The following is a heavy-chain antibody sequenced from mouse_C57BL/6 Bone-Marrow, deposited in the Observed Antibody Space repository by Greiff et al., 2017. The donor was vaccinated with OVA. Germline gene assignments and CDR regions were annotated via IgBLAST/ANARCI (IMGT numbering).Heavy chain of an antibody. J-gene: IGHJ2*01. D-gene: IGHD1-1*01. CDR3: ARWDYYGSSYDDY. CDR1: GYTFTDYY. Sequence: EVKVVESGPVLVKPGASVKMSCKASGYTFTDYYMNWVKQSHGKSLEWIGVINPYNGGTSYNQKFKGKATLTVDKSSSTAYMELNSLTSEDSAVYYCARWDYYGSSYDDYWGQGTTLTVSS. V-gene: IGHV1-19*01. CDR2: INPYNGGT.